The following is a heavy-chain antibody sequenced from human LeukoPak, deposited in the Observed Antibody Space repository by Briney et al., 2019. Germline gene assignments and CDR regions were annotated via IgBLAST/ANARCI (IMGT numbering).Heavy chain of an antibody. J-gene: IGHJ4*02. CDR3: AKGVLRYFDWFPNAFDY. Sequence: PGGSLRLSCAASGFTFSSYGMHWVRQAPGKGLEWVAFIRYDGSNKYYADSVKGRFTISRDNSKNTLYLQMNSLRAEDTAVYYCAKGVLRYFDWFPNAFDYWGQGTLVTVSS. CDR2: IRYDGSNK. CDR1: GFTFSSYG. D-gene: IGHD3-9*01. V-gene: IGHV3-30*02.